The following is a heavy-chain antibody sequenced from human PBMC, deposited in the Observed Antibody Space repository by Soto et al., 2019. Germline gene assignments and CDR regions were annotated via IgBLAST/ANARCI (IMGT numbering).Heavy chain of an antibody. CDR1: GFTFSSYS. Sequence: GGSLRLSCAASGFTFSSYSMNWVRQAPGKGLEWVSSISSSSSYIYYADSVKGRFTISRDNAKNSLYLQMNSLRAEDTAVYYCARGGLRFLEWLYDAFDIWGQGTMVTVSS. D-gene: IGHD3-3*01. CDR2: ISSSSSYI. CDR3: ARGGLRFLEWLYDAFDI. V-gene: IGHV3-21*01. J-gene: IGHJ3*02.